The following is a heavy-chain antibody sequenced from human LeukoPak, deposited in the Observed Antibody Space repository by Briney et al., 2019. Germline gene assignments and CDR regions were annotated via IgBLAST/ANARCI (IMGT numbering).Heavy chain of an antibody. J-gene: IGHJ5*02. CDR3: ARDPPLIRALDP. CDR1: GGSISIYY. D-gene: IGHD3-16*01. Sequence: SETLSLTCTVSGGSISIYYWSWIRQPAGKGLEWIGRIYTSGSTNYNPSLKSRVTMSVDTSKNQFSLKLSSVTAADTAVYYCARDPPLIRALDPWGQGTLVTVSS. CDR2: IYTSGST. V-gene: IGHV4-4*07.